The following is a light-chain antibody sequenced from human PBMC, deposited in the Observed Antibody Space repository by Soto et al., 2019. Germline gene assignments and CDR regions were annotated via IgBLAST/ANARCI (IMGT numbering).Light chain of an antibody. CDR1: QNVRTF. CDR3: RQHSHWPPWT. Sequence: EVVLTQSPATLSLSPGERATLSCRASQNVRTFLDWYQQKPGQAPRLLIYGASTSANGIPSRFSGSGSGTELTPTISSLEPQDFAVYYCRQHSHWPPWTFGQGTRVEIK. J-gene: IGKJ1*01. V-gene: IGKV3-11*01. CDR2: GAS.